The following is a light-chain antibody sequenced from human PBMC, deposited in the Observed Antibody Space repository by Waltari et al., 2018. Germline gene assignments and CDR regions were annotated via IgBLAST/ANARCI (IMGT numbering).Light chain of an antibody. Sequence: QSALTQPASVSGSPGQSITISCSGTDSDVGAYDFVSWYQQQPGKAPHLIIYEVSKRPSGISYRFSASKSGNTTSLTISVLQAEDEADYSCSSYTTSSAPGVFGTGTRVTVL. CDR2: EVS. J-gene: IGLJ1*01. V-gene: IGLV2-14*01. CDR1: DSDVGAYDF. CDR3: SSYTTSSAPGV.